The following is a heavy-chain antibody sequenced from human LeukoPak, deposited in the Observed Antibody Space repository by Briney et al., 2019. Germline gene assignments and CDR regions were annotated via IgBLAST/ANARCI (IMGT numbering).Heavy chain of an antibody. Sequence: PGGSLRLSCAASGFTFSNAWMSWVRQAPGKGREWGGRIKSKTDGGTTDYAAPVKGRFTISRDDSKNTLYLQMNSLKTEDTAVYYCTYYETGLDYWGQGTLVTVSS. J-gene: IGHJ4*02. CDR3: TYYETGLDY. CDR1: GFTFSNAW. CDR2: IKSKTDGGTT. V-gene: IGHV3-15*01. D-gene: IGHD3-22*01.